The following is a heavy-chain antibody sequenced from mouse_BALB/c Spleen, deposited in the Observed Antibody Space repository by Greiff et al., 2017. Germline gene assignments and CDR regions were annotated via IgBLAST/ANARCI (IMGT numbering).Heavy chain of an antibody. CDR2: ILPGSGST. Sequence: QVQLQQAGAELMKPGASVKIYCQATGFTFSSYWIARVKPRPGHGLEWIGEILPGSGSTNYYEKFKGKATFTAETSSNTAYMQRSSLTSEDSAVYYCARYPNKEYGHNARDYGGQGTSVTVSS. V-gene: IGHV1-9*01. CDR1: GFTFSSYW. D-gene: IGHD1-2*01. J-gene: IGHJ4*01. CDR3: ARYPNKEYGHNARDY.